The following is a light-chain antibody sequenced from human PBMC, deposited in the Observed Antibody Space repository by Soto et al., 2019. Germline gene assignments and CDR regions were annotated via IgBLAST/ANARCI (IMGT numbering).Light chain of an antibody. CDR3: KQYDISPRT. CDR2: GSS. V-gene: IGKV3-20*01. Sequence: EIVLTQSPGTLSLSPGERATLSCRASQSLNSFYLAWYQQKPGQAPRLLIYGSSYRATGIPDRFSGSGSGTDCTLTISRLAPEDFAVYYCKQYDISPRTFGQGTKVEVK. CDR1: QSLNSFY. J-gene: IGKJ1*01.